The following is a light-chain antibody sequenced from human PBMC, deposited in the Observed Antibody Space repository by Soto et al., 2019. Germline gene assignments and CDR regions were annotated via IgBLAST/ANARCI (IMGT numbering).Light chain of an antibody. Sequence: QSALTQPASVSGSPGQSITISCTGTSSDVGGYNYVSWYQQHPGKAPKLMIYDVSNRPSGVSNRFSGSKSGTTASLTSSGLQAEYEADYYCSSYTSSSTYIFGTGTKVTVL. CDR3: SSYTSSSTYI. V-gene: IGLV2-14*01. J-gene: IGLJ1*01. CDR1: SSDVGGYNY. CDR2: DVS.